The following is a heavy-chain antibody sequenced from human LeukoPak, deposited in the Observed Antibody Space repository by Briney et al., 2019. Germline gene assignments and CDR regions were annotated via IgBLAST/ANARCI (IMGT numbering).Heavy chain of an antibody. V-gene: IGHV4-34*01. CDR3: ASGQDYSSSWYGGLSFYRANAFDI. CDR2: INHNGST. Sequence: SETLSLTCAVYGGSFSGYYWSWIRQPPGKGLEWIGEINHNGSTNYNPSLKSRVTISVDTSKNQFSLKLSSVTAADTAVYYCASGQDYSSSWYGGLSFYRANAFDIWGQGTMVTVSS. J-gene: IGHJ3*02. D-gene: IGHD6-13*01. CDR1: GGSFSGYY.